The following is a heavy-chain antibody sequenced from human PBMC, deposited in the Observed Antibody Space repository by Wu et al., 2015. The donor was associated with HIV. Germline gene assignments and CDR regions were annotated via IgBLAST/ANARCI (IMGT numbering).Heavy chain of an antibody. CDR1: GCTFTSYD. CDR2: MNPKSYNT. CDR3: ARQRAYSSGWYVYDY. V-gene: IGHV1-8*01. Sequence: QVQLVQSGAEVKKPGASVKVSCKTSGCTFTSYDINWVRQATGQGLEWMGWMNPKSYNTGYAQKFQGRLTMTRDTSISTAYMELSSLRSEDTAVYYCARQRAYSSGWYVYDYWGQGTLVTVSS. D-gene: IGHD6-19*01. J-gene: IGHJ4*02.